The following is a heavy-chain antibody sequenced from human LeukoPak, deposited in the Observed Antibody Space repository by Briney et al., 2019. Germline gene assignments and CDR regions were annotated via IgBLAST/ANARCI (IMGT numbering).Heavy chain of an antibody. CDR1: GFTFSSYG. CDR3: AKATNYDFWSGSVGLDH. J-gene: IGHJ4*02. D-gene: IGHD3-3*01. Sequence: PGGSLRLSCAASGFTFSSYGMHWVRQAPGKGLEWVALTRYNRLNNYYSDSVKGRLSISRDNSQRTVFLQMNNVKTEDTAIYYCAKATNYDFWSGSVGLDHWGQGFLVTVSS. CDR2: TRYNRLNN. V-gene: IGHV3-30*02.